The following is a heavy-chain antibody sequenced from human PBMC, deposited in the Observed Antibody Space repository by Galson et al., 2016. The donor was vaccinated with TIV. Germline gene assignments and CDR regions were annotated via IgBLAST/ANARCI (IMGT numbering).Heavy chain of an antibody. CDR1: GYIFTNYY. Sequence: SVKVSCKASGYIFTNYYIHWVRQAPGQGLEWMGWINADSGGTIYAQKFQGRVAMTRDTSINTAYLELSGMKSDDTAVYYCARVNWARAFDYWGQGALGTVSS. CDR2: INADSGGT. J-gene: IGHJ4*02. V-gene: IGHV1-2*02. CDR3: ARVNWARAFDY. D-gene: IGHD7-27*01.